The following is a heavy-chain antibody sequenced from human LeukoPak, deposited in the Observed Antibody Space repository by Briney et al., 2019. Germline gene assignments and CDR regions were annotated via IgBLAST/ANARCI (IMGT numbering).Heavy chain of an antibody. J-gene: IGHJ4*02. CDR2: ISTYSGNT. CDR1: GYTFTSYA. CDR3: ARGGSRVVTYGNFDY. D-gene: IGHD2-21*02. V-gene: IGHV1-18*01. Sequence: ASVTVSCKPSGYTFTSYALSWVRQAPGQGLEWMGWISTYSGNTNYAQKLQGRITMTIETSTGTAYMELRSLRSDDTAVYYCARGGSRVVTYGNFDYWGQGTLVTVSS.